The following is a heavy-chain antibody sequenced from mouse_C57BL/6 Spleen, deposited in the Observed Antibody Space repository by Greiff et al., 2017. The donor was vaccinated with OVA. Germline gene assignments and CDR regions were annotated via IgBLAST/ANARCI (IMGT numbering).Heavy chain of an antibody. CDR3: AREGLSYAMDY. J-gene: IGHJ4*01. CDR2: IYPSDSET. V-gene: IGHV1-61*01. CDR1: GYTFTSYW. D-gene: IGHD3-3*01. Sequence: LQPGAELVRPGSSVKLSCKASGYTFTSYWMDWVKQRPGQGLEWIGNIYPSDSETHYNQKFKDKATLTVDKSSSTAYMQLSSLTSEDSAVYYCAREGLSYAMDYWGQGTSVTVSS.